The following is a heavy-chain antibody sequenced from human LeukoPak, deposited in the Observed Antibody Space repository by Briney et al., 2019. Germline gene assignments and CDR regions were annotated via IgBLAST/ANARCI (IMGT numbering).Heavy chain of an antibody. D-gene: IGHD6-13*01. J-gene: IGHJ5*02. Sequence: SETLSLTYAVYGGSFSGYYWSWIRQPPGKGLEWIGEINHSGSTNYNPSLKSRVTISVDTSKNQFSLKLSSVTAADTAVYYCARAAYSVNWFDPWGQGTLVTVSS. CDR2: INHSGST. CDR3: ARAAYSVNWFDP. CDR1: GGSFSGYY. V-gene: IGHV4-34*01.